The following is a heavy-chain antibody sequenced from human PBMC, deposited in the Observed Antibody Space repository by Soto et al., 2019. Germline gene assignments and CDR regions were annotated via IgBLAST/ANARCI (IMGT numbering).Heavy chain of an antibody. J-gene: IGHJ3*02. CDR1: GDSVSSNSAA. CDR2: TYYRSKWYN. V-gene: IGHV6-1*01. CDR3: ARAKAGIAAAGTVGAFDI. D-gene: IGHD6-13*01. Sequence: PSQTLSLTCAISGDSVSSNSAAWNWIRQSPSRGLEWLGRTYYRSKWYNDYAVSVKSRITINPDTSKNQFSLQLNSVTPEDTAVYYCARAKAGIAAAGTVGAFDIWGQGTMVTVSS.